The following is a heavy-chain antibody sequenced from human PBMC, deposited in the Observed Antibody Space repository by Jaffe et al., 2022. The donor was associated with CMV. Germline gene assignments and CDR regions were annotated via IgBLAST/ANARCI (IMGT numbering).Heavy chain of an antibody. J-gene: IGHJ4*02. CDR1: GFTFSYHW. CDR2: ISQDGRES. CDR3: AREGHDSLDY. V-gene: IGHV3-7*01. D-gene: IGHD3-3*01. Sequence: EVQLVESGGGLVQPGGSLRLSCAASGFTFSYHWMNWVRQAPGKGLEWVASISQDGRESYYVDSLKGRFTISRDNSKNSLYLQVNSLRAEDTAVYFCAREGHDSLDYWGQGTLVTVSS.